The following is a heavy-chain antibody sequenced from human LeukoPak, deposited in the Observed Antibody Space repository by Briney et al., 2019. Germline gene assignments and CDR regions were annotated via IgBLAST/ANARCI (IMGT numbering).Heavy chain of an antibody. Sequence: ASVKVSCKASGYTFTGYYMHWVRQAPGQGLEWMGWINPNSGGTNYAQKFQGRVTMTRDTSISTAYMELSRLRSDDTAVYYCARAVNHYYDSSGYYYFDYWGQGTLVTVSS. V-gene: IGHV1-2*02. CDR1: GYTFTGYY. CDR3: ARAVNHYYDSSGYYYFDY. CDR2: INPNSGGT. J-gene: IGHJ4*02. D-gene: IGHD3-22*01.